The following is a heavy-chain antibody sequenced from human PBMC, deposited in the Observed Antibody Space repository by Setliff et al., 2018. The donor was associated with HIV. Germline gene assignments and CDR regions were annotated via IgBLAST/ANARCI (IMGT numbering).Heavy chain of an antibody. Sequence: QSGGSLRLSCAASGFTVSDNYMTWVRQAPGKGLAWVSVIYGDGRTFYADSVKGRFTISRDDSKNTVYLQMHSLGVDDTAAYYCAKGVKWLGPWGQGILVTVSS. D-gene: IGHD3-16*01. CDR3: AKGVKWLGP. CDR1: GFTVSDNY. CDR2: IYGDGRT. V-gene: IGHV3-53*01. J-gene: IGHJ5*02.